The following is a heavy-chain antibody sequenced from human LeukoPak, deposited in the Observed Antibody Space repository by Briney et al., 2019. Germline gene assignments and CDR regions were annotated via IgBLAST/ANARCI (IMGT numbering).Heavy chain of an antibody. J-gene: IGHJ4*02. CDR1: DGSISSSGYY. CDR3: ARQSRDGTDY. Sequence: SETLSLTCTVFDGSISSSGYYWSWIRQPPGKGLEWIGEINHSGSTNYNPSLKSRVTISVDTSKNQFSLKLSSVTAADTAVYYCARQSRDGTDYWGQGTLVTVSS. D-gene: IGHD5-24*01. V-gene: IGHV4-39*01. CDR2: INHSGST.